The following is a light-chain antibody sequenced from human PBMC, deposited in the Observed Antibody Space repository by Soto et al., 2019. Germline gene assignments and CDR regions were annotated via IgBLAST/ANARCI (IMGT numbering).Light chain of an antibody. CDR1: QRVSSSL. CDR3: QQYGSAPRT. CDR2: GAS. V-gene: IGKV3-20*01. Sequence: EIVLTQSPGTLSLSPGERATLSFRASQRVSSSLLAWFQQKPGQAPRLLIYGASNRATGVPQRFSGGGSGTDFTLTISRLEPEDFAVYYCQQYGSAPRTFGQGTKVDI. J-gene: IGKJ1*01.